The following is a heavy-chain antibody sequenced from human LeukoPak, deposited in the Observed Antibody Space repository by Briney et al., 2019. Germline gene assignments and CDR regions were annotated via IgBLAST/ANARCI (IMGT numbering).Heavy chain of an antibody. J-gene: IGHJ4*02. D-gene: IGHD4-23*01. V-gene: IGHV3-30*13. CDR1: GFTFSSYG. Sequence: GGSLRLSCAASGFTFSSYGMHWVRQAPGKGLEWVAVIPYDGSNKYYADSVKGRFTISRENSKNRLYLQMNSLRAEDTAVYYCARAEGYGGELDSWGQGTLVTVSS. CDR2: IPYDGSNK. CDR3: ARAEGYGGELDS.